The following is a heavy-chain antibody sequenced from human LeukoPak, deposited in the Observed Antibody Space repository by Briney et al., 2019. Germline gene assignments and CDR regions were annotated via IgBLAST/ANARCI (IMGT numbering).Heavy chain of an antibody. CDR3: ARDMGRYGGYDYDY. CDR2: IHPNTGAT. J-gene: IGHJ4*02. CDR1: GYTFTDYY. D-gene: IGHD5-12*01. Sequence: ASVKVSCKTSGYTFTDYYLHWVRQAPGQGLEWVGWIHPNTGATHHAQKFQGRLTMTGDTSISTVYMELTRLRSDDTAVYYCARDMGRYGGYDYDYWGQGTLVTASS. V-gene: IGHV1-2*02.